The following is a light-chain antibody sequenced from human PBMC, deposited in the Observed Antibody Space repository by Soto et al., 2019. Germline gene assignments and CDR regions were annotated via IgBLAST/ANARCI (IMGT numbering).Light chain of an antibody. CDR2: DNN. CDR1: SSNIGNNY. CDR3: APWDGSMPVEV. Sequence: QSVLTQSPSVSAAPGQKVTISCSGSSSNIGNNYVSWYQQLPGTAPKLLIYDNNKRPSGIPDRFSGSKSGTSGTLDITGLQTGDEADYYCAPWDGSMPVEVFGGGTKVTVL. J-gene: IGLJ2*01. V-gene: IGLV1-51*01.